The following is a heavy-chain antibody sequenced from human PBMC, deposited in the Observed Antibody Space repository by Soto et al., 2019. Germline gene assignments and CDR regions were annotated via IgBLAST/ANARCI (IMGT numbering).Heavy chain of an antibody. J-gene: IGHJ4*02. CDR1: GFTFGDHY. V-gene: IGHV3-72*01. Sequence: GESLKISCAASGFTFGDHYMEWVRQAPGKGLEWLGRMRNKPNSYTTEYAASVKGRFTISRDDSKSSLYLQMNNLKIEDTAMYYCARSNYYDNSAYYLDYWGQGALVTVSS. CDR3: ARSNYYDNSAYYLDY. CDR2: MRNKPNSYTT. D-gene: IGHD3-22*01.